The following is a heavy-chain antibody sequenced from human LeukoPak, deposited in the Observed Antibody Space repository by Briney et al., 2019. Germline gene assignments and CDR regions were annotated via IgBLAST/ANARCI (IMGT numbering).Heavy chain of an antibody. Sequence: GASVKVSCKASGYTFTSYGISWVRQAPGQGLEWMGCINPNSSGTNYAQKFQGRVTMTRDTSTSTAYMELSRLRSDDTAVYYCARAGTRRGNWFDPWGEGSLVTDSS. V-gene: IGHV1-2*02. CDR2: INPNSSGT. J-gene: IGHJ5*02. CDR3: ARAGTRRGNWFDP. D-gene: IGHD1-7*01. CDR1: GYTFTSYG.